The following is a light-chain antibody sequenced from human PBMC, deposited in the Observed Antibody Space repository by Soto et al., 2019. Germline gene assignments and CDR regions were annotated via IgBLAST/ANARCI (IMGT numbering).Light chain of an antibody. Sequence: EIVLTQSPGTLSLSPGERATLSCRASQSVDSRYLAWYQQKPGQAPRLLIYGASSRATGTPDRFSGSGSGTDFTFTISRLEPEDFAVYYCQQYGSSPWMYTFGQGTKLEIK. CDR1: QSVDSRY. V-gene: IGKV3-20*01. J-gene: IGKJ2*01. CDR3: QQYGSSPWMYT. CDR2: GAS.